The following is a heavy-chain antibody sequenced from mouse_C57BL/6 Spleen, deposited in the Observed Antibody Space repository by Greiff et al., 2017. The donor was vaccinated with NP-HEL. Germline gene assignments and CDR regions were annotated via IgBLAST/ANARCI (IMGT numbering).Heavy chain of an antibody. D-gene: IGHD1-1*01. CDR1: GFTFSSYA. J-gene: IGHJ1*03. CDR2: ISSGGDYI. CDR3: TREPFYYGSSYWYFDV. Sequence: EVKLMESGEGLVKPGGSLKLSCAASGFTFSSYAMSWVRQTPEKRLEWVAYISSGGDYIYYADTVKGRFTISRDNARNTLYLQMSSLKSEDTAMYYCTREPFYYGSSYWYFDVWGTGTTVTVSS. V-gene: IGHV5-9-1*02.